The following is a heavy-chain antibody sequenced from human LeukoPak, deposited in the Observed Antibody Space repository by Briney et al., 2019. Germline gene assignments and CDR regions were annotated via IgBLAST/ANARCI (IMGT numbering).Heavy chain of an antibody. CDR3: AKDRRAGSYDY. V-gene: IGHV3-23*01. CDR1: GFTFSSYA. CDR2: VSGSGVNT. J-gene: IGHJ4*02. Sequence: GGSLRLSCAASGFTFSSYAMSWVRQAPGKGLEWVSVVSGSGVNTDYADSVKGRFTISRDNSKNTLYLQMNSLRAEDTAVYYCAKDRRAGSYDYWGQGTLVTVSS. D-gene: IGHD3-10*01.